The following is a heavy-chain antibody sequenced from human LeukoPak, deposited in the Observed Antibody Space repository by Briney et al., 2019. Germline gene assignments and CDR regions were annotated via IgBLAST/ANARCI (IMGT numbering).Heavy chain of an antibody. CDR1: GFTFSSYW. J-gene: IGHJ6*03. V-gene: IGHV3-7*01. Sequence: GGSLRLSCAASGFTFSSYWMSWVRQAPGKGLEWVANIKQDGSEKYYVDSVKGRFTISRDNAKNSLYLQMNSLRAEDTAVYYCAKVAEVGATGYYYYMDVWGKGTTVTISS. D-gene: IGHD1-26*01. CDR3: AKVAEVGATGYYYYMDV. CDR2: IKQDGSEK.